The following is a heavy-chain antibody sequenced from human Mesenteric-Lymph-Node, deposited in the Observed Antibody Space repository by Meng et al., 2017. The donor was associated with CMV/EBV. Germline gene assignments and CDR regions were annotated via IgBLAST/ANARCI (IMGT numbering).Heavy chain of an antibody. CDR1: GGSFSGYY. V-gene: IGHV4-34*01. CDR2: INHSRGT. CDR3: ARGTWEVRFDP. Sequence: ESLKISCAVYGGSFSGYYWSWIRQSPGKGLEWIGEINHSRGTNYNPSLKSRVTISVDTSKNQFSLKLRSVTAADTAVYHCARGTWEVRFDPWGQGTLVTVSS. J-gene: IGHJ5*02. D-gene: IGHD1-26*01.